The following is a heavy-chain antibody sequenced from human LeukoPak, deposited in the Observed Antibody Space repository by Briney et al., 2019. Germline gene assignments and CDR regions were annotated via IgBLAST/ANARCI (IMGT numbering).Heavy chain of an antibody. CDR3: AKDWRYDSSGYYYYYGMDA. J-gene: IGHJ6*02. D-gene: IGHD3-22*01. V-gene: IGHV3-23*01. CDR2: ISGSGGST. Sequence: GGSLRLSCAASGFTFSSYAMSWVRQAPGKGLEWVSAISGSGGSTYYADSVKGRFTISRDNSKNTLYLQMNSLRAEDTAVYYCAKDWRYDSSGYYYYYGMDAWGQGTTVTVSS. CDR1: GFTFSSYA.